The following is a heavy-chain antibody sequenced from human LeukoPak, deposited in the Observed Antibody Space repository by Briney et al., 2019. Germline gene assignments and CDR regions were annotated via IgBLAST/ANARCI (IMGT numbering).Heavy chain of an antibody. Sequence: GGSLRLSCAASGFTFRRYWMSWVRQTPGKGPEWVASIKEDGSEKNYADTVKGRFTISRDNVRNSLSLQMDSLRLDDTAVYSCARECLWGQVPHVIVSS. CDR2: IKEDGSEK. D-gene: IGHD5/OR15-5a*01. CDR3: ARECL. V-gene: IGHV3-7*01. J-gene: IGHJ4*02. CDR1: GFTFRRYW.